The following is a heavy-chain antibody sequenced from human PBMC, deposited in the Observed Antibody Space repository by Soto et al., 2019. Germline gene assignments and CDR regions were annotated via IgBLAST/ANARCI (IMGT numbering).Heavy chain of an antibody. Sequence: GGSLRLSCAASGFSFSAHDMYWVRQAPGRGLEWVAVISVEESHKYYPDSVKGRFAISRDNSNNMLYLQMNSLWAEDTGLYYCTKSMRGPTGVSAIFENWGQGTLVTVSS. J-gene: IGHJ4*02. V-gene: IGHV3-30*18. CDR3: TKSMRGPTGVSAIFEN. CDR2: ISVEESHK. D-gene: IGHD7-27*01. CDR1: GFSFSAHD.